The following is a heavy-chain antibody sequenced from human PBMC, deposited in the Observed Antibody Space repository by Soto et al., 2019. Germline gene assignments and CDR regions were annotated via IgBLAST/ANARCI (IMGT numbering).Heavy chain of an antibody. V-gene: IGHV3-21*01. D-gene: IGHD6-13*01. CDR1: GFTFSSYI. J-gene: IGHJ6*02. CDR3: ARGSWSYYYYGMDV. Sequence: GWSRRLSWAASGFTFSSYIMSWVRQAPGKGLEWVSSISSSSSYIYYADSVKGRFTISRDNAKNSLYLQMNSLRAEDTAVYYCARGSWSYYYYGMDVWCQGTTVTSP. CDR2: ISSSSSYI.